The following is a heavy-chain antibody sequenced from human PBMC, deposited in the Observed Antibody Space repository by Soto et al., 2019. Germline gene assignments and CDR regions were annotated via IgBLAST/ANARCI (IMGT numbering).Heavy chain of an antibody. Sequence: SETLSLTCSVPGGSISGSYWSWIRQSPGKGLEWLGYVYYTGSTNYSPSLRSRVSISVDTSKNEFSLRLSSVTAADTAVYFCARSVAVPGAHIDYWGQGTQVTVSS. J-gene: IGHJ4*02. CDR1: GGSISGSY. V-gene: IGHV4-59*01. CDR3: ARSVAVPGAHIDY. CDR2: VYYTGST. D-gene: IGHD6-19*01.